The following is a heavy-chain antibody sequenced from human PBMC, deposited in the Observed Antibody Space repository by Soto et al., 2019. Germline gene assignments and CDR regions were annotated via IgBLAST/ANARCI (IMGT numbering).Heavy chain of an antibody. V-gene: IGHV3-23*01. CDR2: ISGSSGST. Sequence: GGSLRLSCAASGFTFSSYAMTWVRQAPGKGLEWVSGISGSSGSTYYAGSVKGRFTISSDNSKNTLYLQMNSLRAEDTAVYYCAKGLSSITYCMDVWGKGTTVTVSS. J-gene: IGHJ6*03. D-gene: IGHD3-10*01. CDR3: AKGLSSITYCMDV. CDR1: GFTFSSYA.